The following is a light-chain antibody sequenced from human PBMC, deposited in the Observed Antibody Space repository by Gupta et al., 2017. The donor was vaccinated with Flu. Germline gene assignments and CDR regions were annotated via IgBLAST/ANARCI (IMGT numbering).Light chain of an antibody. CDR3: QQYGNSPQT. Sequence: EIVFTQSPGTVSLSPGETATLSCRASQSFSSTYLAWYQQKPGQAPRLLSYGTSNRATGIPDRFIGSGSGTDFTLAISGLEPEDFAVDYCQQYGNSPQTFGQGTKVEVK. CDR1: QSFSSTY. CDR2: GTS. J-gene: IGKJ1*01. V-gene: IGKV3-20*01.